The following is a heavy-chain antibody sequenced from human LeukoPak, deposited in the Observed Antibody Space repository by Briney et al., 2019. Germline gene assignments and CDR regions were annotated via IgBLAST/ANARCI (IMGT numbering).Heavy chain of an antibody. Sequence: GGSLRLSCAASGFTVSTNYMSWVRQAPGKGLEWVSVIYSGGDSTYYADSVKGRFTISRDNSKSTLYLQMNSLRVEDTAVYYCARGIAVADTGFFDYWGQGTLVTVSS. J-gene: IGHJ4*02. D-gene: IGHD6-19*01. CDR1: GFTVSTNY. V-gene: IGHV3-66*01. CDR3: ARGIAVADTGFFDY. CDR2: IYSGGDST.